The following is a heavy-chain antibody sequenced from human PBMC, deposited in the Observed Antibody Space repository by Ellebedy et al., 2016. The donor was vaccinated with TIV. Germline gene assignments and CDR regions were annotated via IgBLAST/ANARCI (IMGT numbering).Heavy chain of an antibody. CDR2: INPNSGGT. J-gene: IGHJ4*02. CDR1: GYTFTGYY. V-gene: IGHV1-2*04. D-gene: IGHD2-21*02. Sequence: AASVKVSCKASGYTFTGYYMHWVRQAPGQGLEWMGWINPNSGGTNYAQKFQGWVTMTRDTSTSTVYMELSSLRSEDTAVYYCARAKKPYCGGDCYFDYWGQGTLVTVSS. CDR3: ARAKKPYCGGDCYFDY.